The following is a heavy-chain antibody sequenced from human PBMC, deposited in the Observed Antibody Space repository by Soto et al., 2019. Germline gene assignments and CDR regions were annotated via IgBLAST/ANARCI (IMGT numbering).Heavy chain of an antibody. Sequence: SETLSLTCPVSGGSVISGDYFFSGLRQSPGKRLEWIAYIYYSGSTNYNPSLKSRATISVDTSKSQVSLTLTSMTAADAALYYCARSPNYYYYGFDVWGQGTAVTVSS. CDR2: IYYSGST. D-gene: IGHD3-10*01. CDR1: GGSVISGDYF. CDR3: ARSPNYYYYGFDV. J-gene: IGHJ6*02. V-gene: IGHV4-61*08.